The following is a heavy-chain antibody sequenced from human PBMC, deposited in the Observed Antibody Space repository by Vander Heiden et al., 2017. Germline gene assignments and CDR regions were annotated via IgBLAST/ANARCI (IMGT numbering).Heavy chain of an antibody. CDR1: GFTFHHYT. V-gene: IGHV3-9*01. D-gene: IGHD3-22*01. CDR2: ISWNSGII. CDR3: AKAQEDYYDSSGPDY. Sequence: VKLVDSGGGLVHPGGSLRLSCAASGFTFHHYTMHWVRQPPGKGLEWVSSISWNSGIIGYADCVKGRFTISRDNAKNSLYLQMNTLRAEDTALYYCAKAQEDYYDSSGPDYWGQGTLVAVS. J-gene: IGHJ4*02.